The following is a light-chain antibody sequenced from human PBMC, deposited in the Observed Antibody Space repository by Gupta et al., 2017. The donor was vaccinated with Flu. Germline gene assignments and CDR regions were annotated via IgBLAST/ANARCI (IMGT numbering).Light chain of an antibody. CDR1: QSVLYSSNNKDY. CDR2: WAS. V-gene: IGKV4-1*01. CDR3: EQYYTTPWT. J-gene: IGKJ1*01. Sequence: NCKSSQSVLYSSNNKDYLAWYQQKPGQPPKLLISWASTRESGVPDRFSGSGSGTDFTLTISSLQAEDVAVYYCEQYYTTPWTFGQGTKVEIK.